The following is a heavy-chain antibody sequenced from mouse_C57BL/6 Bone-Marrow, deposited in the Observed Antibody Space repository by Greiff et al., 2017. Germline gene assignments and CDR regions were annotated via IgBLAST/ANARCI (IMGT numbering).Heavy chain of an antibody. Sequence: QVQLQQPGAELVKPGASVKLSCKASGYTFTSYWMHWVKQRPGQGLEWIGMIHPNSGSTNYNEKFKSKATLTVDKASSTAYMQLSSLTSEDYAVYYCARDGDSSVDYWGQGTTLTVSS. D-gene: IGHD3-2*02. J-gene: IGHJ2*01. V-gene: IGHV1-64*01. CDR1: GYTFTSYW. CDR2: IHPNSGST. CDR3: ARDGDSSVDY.